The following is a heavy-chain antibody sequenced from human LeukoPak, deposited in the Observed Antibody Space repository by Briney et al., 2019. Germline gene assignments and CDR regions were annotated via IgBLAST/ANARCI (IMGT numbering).Heavy chain of an antibody. CDR3: ARYYDILTGYFRWFDP. CDR2: IYYSGST. J-gene: IGHJ5*02. V-gene: IGHV4-39*07. D-gene: IGHD3-9*01. CDR1: GGSISSSSYY. Sequence: MASETLSLTCTVSGGSISSSSYYWGWIRQPPGKGLEWIGSIYYSGSTYYNPSLKSRVTISVDTSKNQFSLKLSSVTAADTAVYYCARYYDILTGYFRWFDPWGQGTLVTVSS.